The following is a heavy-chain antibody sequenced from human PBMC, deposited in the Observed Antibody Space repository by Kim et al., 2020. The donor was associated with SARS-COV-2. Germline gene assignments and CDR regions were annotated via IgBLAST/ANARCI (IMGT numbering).Heavy chain of an antibody. CDR1: GYRFSDHH. V-gene: IGHV1-2*06. J-gene: IGHJ6*03. CDR3: GRAGAYGDLSRYHYYYMDV. CDR2: INPDSGGT. D-gene: IGHD3-10*01. Sequence: ASVKVSCKASGYRFSDHHIHWVRQASGQGLEWMGRINPDSGGTKYPQKFQGRVTMTRDTSINTVYMEVSNLRLDDTAVYYCGRAGAYGDLSRYHYYYMDVWGRGTTVIVSS.